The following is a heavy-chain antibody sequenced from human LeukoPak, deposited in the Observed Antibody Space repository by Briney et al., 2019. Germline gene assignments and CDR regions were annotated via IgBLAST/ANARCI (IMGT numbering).Heavy chain of an antibody. V-gene: IGHV4-61*02. D-gene: IGHD1-26*01. CDR3: ARNRVVGAPNFDY. CDR2: IFTSGST. Sequence: SETLSLTCAVSGDSISNNNHYWSWIRQPAGKGLEWIGRIFTSGSTTYNPSLKSRVTIAIDMSKNQFSLRLTSVTAADTAVYYCARNRVVGAPNFDYWGQGTLVTVFS. J-gene: IGHJ4*02. CDR1: GDSISNNNHY.